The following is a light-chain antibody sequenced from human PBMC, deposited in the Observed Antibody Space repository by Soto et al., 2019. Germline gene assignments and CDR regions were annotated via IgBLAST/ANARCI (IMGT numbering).Light chain of an antibody. V-gene: IGKV3D-15*01. Sequence: EIVLTQSPGTLSMSPGERVVLSCRASQSVSKSFVAWYQQKPGQAPRLLIYGALSRATGIPDGFSGSGSGTEFTLTISSLQSEDFAVYYCQQYIKWPITFGQGTRLEIK. CDR1: QSVSKS. CDR2: GAL. J-gene: IGKJ5*01. CDR3: QQYIKWPIT.